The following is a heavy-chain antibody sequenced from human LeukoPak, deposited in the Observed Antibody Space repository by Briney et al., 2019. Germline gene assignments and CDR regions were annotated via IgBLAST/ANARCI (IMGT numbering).Heavy chain of an antibody. J-gene: IGHJ4*02. CDR1: GYTFTSYA. Sequence: ASVKVSCKASGYTFTSYAMHWVRQAPGQRLEWMGWINAGNGNTKYSQEFQGRVTITRDTSASTAYMELSSLRSEDMAVYYCARGYYYDSSGYRYFDYWGQGTLVTVSS. V-gene: IGHV1-3*03. CDR3: ARGYYYDSSGYRYFDY. CDR2: INAGNGNT. D-gene: IGHD3-22*01.